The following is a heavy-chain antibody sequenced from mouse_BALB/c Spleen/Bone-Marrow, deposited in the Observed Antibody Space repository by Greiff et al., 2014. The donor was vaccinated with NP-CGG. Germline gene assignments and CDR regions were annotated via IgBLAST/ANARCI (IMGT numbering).Heavy chain of an antibody. CDR2: IYPGNSDT. D-gene: IGHD1-3*01. CDR3: TGGKDYYAMDY. J-gene: IGHJ4*01. CDR1: GYTFISYW. Sequence: VQLQQSGTVLARPGASVKMSCKASGYTFISYWMHWVKQRPGQGLEWIGAIYPGNSDTSYNQKFKGKAKLTAVTSTSTAYMELSSLTNEDSAVYYCTGGKDYYAMDYWGQGTSVTVSS. V-gene: IGHV1-5*01.